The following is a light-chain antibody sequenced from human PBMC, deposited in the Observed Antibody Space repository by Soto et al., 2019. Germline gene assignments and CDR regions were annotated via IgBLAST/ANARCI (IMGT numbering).Light chain of an antibody. CDR1: QSVNRRY. CDR3: QQYGSSPYT. Sequence: EIVLTQSPGTLSLSPGERTTLSCRASQSVNRRYFAWYHQKPGQAPSLLIYGASIRATGIPDRFSGNGSGTDFALIINRLEPEDFAVYFCQQYGSSPYTFGLGTKLEIK. V-gene: IGKV3-20*01. CDR2: GAS. J-gene: IGKJ2*01.